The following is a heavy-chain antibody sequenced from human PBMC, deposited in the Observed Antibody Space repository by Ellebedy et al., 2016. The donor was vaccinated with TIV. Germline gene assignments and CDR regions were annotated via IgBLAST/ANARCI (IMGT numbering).Heavy chain of an antibody. CDR2: IDPSDSYT. CDR3: ARQDTAMASAFDY. J-gene: IGHJ4*02. CDR1: GYSFTSYW. V-gene: IGHV5-10-1*01. D-gene: IGHD5-18*01. Sequence: KVSCKGSGYSFTSYWIGWVRQMPGKGLEWMGRIDPSDSYTNYSPSFQGHVTISADKSISTAYLQWSSLKASDTAMYYCARQDTAMASAFDYWGQGTLVTVSS.